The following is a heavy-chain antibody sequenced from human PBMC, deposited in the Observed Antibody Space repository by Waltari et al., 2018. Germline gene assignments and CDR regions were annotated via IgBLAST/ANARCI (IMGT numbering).Heavy chain of an antibody. J-gene: IGHJ5*02. CDR1: GFTFSSYA. CDR2: ISYDGSNK. Sequence: QVQLVASGGGVVQPGRSLRLSCAASGFTFSSYAMHWVRQAPGKGLEWVAVISYDGSNKYYADSVKGRFTISRDNSKNTLYLQMNSLRAEDTAVYYCARDYYDTWGQGTLVTVSS. CDR3: ARDYYDT. V-gene: IGHV3-30-3*01. D-gene: IGHD3-22*01.